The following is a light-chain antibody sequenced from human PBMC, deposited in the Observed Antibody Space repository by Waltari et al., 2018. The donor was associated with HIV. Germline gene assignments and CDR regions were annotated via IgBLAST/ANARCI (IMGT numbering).Light chain of an antibody. Sequence: VSVSPGQTASITCSGDKLGDKYACWYQQKPGQSPVLVIYQDSKRPSGIPERFSGSNSGNTATLTISGTQAMDEADYYCQAWDSSTVVFGGGTKLTVL. CDR2: QDS. CDR3: QAWDSSTVV. CDR1: KLGDKY. V-gene: IGLV3-1*01. J-gene: IGLJ2*01.